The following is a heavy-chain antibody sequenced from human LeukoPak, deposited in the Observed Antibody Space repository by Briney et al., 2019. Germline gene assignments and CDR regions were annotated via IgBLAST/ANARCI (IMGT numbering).Heavy chain of an antibody. D-gene: IGHD2-8*02. Sequence: GASVKVSCKASGGTFSSYAISWVRQAPGQGLEWMGGIIPIFGTANYAQKFQGRVTITTDESTSTAYMELSSLRSEDTAVYYCARDSTGPIAFDIWGQGTMVTVSS. CDR2: IIPIFGTA. J-gene: IGHJ3*02. CDR1: GGTFSSYA. CDR3: ARDSTGPIAFDI. V-gene: IGHV1-69*05.